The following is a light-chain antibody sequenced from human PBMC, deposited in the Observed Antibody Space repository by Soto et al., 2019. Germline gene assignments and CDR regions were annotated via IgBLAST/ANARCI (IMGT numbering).Light chain of an antibody. Sequence: DIQMTQSPSSLSASVGDRATITCRASQSISYFLNWYQQKPGKAPTLLIYTASNLQSGVPSRFSGGGSGTDFTLTISSLEPEDFAIYYCQQSYRTPLSFGGGTKVEI. CDR2: TAS. V-gene: IGKV1-39*01. CDR3: QQSYRTPLS. CDR1: QSISYF. J-gene: IGKJ4*01.